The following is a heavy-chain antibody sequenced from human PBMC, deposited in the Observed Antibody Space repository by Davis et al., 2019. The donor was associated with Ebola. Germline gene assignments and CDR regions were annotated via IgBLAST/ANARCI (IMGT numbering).Heavy chain of an antibody. CDR2: INPNSGGT. J-gene: IGHJ3*02. D-gene: IGHD3-10*02. CDR3: ARDMYGRHGRDAFDI. CDR1: GYTFTGYY. V-gene: IGHV1-2*04. Sequence: ASVKVSCKASGYTFTGYYMHWVRQAPGQGLEWMGWINPNSGGTNYAQKFQGWVTMTRDTSISTAYMELSRLRSDDTAVYYCARDMYGRHGRDAFDIWGQGTMVTVSS.